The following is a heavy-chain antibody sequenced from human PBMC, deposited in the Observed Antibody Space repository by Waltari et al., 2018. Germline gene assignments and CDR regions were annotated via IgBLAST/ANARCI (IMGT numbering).Heavy chain of an antibody. Sequence: ELQLLESGGGLVQPGGSLRLDCAASGFTFSRYALTWVRQAPGKGLEWISAISGSGGSTYYADSVKGRFTISRDNSKNTLYLQMNSLRAEDTAVYYCAKDLYYDSSGDDYWGQGTLVTVSS. CDR2: ISGSGGST. J-gene: IGHJ4*02. D-gene: IGHD3-22*01. CDR1: GFTFSRYA. CDR3: AKDLYYDSSGDDY. V-gene: IGHV3-23*01.